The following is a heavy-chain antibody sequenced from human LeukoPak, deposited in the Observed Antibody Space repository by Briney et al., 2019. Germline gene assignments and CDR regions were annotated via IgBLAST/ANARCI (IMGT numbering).Heavy chain of an antibody. CDR2: IKQDGSEK. CDR1: GFTFSSYW. Sequence: AGSLRLSCAASGFTFSSYWMSWVRQAPGKGLEWVANIKQDGSEKSYVDSVKGRFTISTDNAKNSLYLQMNSLRAEDTAVYYCARDRIVEGIRDYWGQGTLVTVSS. D-gene: IGHD3-22*01. V-gene: IGHV3-7*01. CDR3: ARDRIVEGIRDY. J-gene: IGHJ4*02.